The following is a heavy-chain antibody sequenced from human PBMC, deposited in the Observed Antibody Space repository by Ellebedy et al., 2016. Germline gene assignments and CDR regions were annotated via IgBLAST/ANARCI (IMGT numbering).Heavy chain of an antibody. V-gene: IGHV3-23*01. CDR1: GFTFSSYA. CDR3: ARAPDYYDSSGYLDY. CDR2: ISGSGGST. D-gene: IGHD3-22*01. Sequence: GESLKTSCAASGFTFSSYAMSWVRQAPGKGLDWVSAISGSGGSTYFADSVKGRFTTSRDNSKCTLYLQMNSLRAEDTAVYYCARAPDYYDSSGYLDYWGQGTLVTVSS. J-gene: IGHJ4*02.